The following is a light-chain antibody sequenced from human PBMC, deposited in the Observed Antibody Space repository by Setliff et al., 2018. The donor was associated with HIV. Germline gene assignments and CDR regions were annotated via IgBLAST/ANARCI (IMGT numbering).Light chain of an antibody. CDR2: EVS. Sequence: QSALTQPASVSGSPGQSITISCTGTSNDFGSYDYVSWYQHQPGKVPKPMIYEVSNRPSGVSDRFSGSKSGNTASLTISGLQTEDEADYYCSSFTSSSSYVFGTGTRSPS. CDR1: SNDFGSYDY. J-gene: IGLJ1*01. CDR3: SSFTSSSSYV. V-gene: IGLV2-14*01.